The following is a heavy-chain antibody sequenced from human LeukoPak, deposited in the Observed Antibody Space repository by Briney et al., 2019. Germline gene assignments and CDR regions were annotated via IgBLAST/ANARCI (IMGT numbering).Heavy chain of an antibody. D-gene: IGHD6-19*01. J-gene: IGHJ3*02. Sequence: SETLSLTCTASGGSISSYYWSWIRQPAGRGLEWIGRIYTSGSTNYNPSLKSRVTMSVDTSKNQFSLKLSSVTAADTAVYYCAREKRSQWLVLSAFDIWGQGTMVTVSS. CDR1: GGSISSYY. CDR2: IYTSGST. V-gene: IGHV4-4*07. CDR3: AREKRSQWLVLSAFDI.